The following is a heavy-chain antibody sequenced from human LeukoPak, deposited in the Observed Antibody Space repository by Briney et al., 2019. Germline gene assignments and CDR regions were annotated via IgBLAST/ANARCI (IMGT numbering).Heavy chain of an antibody. Sequence: PGGSLRLSCAASGFTFSDYWMHWVRQAPGKGLEWVSRIIGDGSTTIYADSVKGRFTISRDNAENTMYLQMNSLRVEGTAVYYCTRRVSATRWFDPWGQGTLVTVSS. CDR3: TRRVSATRWFDP. V-gene: IGHV3-74*01. CDR1: GFTFSDYW. J-gene: IGHJ5*02. D-gene: IGHD2-15*01. CDR2: IIGDGSTT.